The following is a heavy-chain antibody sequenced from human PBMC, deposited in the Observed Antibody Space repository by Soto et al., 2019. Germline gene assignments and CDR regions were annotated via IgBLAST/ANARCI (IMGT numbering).Heavy chain of an antibody. D-gene: IGHD6-13*01. V-gene: IGHV3-30-3*01. Sequence: QVQLVESGGGVVQPGRSLRLSCAASGFTFSTHAMHWVRQAPGKGLECVAIVSFDGSNKYYADSVKGRFTISRDNSKNTLYLQMSGLTPEDTAVYYCARDQTGITTAGGGRIDHWGQETLVTVSS. J-gene: IGHJ4*02. CDR3: ARDQTGITTAGGGRIDH. CDR1: GFTFSTHA. CDR2: VSFDGSNK.